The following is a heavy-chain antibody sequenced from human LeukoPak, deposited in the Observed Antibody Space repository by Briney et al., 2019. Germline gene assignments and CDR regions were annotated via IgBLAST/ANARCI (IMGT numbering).Heavy chain of an antibody. CDR2: IYTSGST. CDR1: GGSSSSYY. D-gene: IGHD6-6*01. CDR3: ARAFHSSSSGRPYYFDY. V-gene: IGHV4-4*07. Sequence: PSETLSLTCTVSGGSSSSYYWSWIRQPAGKGREWIGRIYTSGSTNYNPSLKSRVTMSVDTSKNQFSLKLSSVTAADTAVYYCARAFHSSSSGRPYYFDYWGQGTLVTVSS. J-gene: IGHJ4*02.